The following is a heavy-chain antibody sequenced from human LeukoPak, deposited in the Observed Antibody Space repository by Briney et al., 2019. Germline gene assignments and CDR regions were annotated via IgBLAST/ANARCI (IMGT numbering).Heavy chain of an antibody. Sequence: QTLSLTCAISGDSVSSNRAAWDWTRQSPSRGLESLRRHYYRSKWYNHYAVSVKSRITTTPDTSKNQFSLQLNSATPEDTAVYYCARGEGYSSGWYGYWGQGTLVTVSS. V-gene: IGHV6-1*01. CDR2: HYYRSKWYN. J-gene: IGHJ4*02. CDR3: ARGEGYSSGWYGY. CDR1: GDSVSSNRAA. D-gene: IGHD6-19*01.